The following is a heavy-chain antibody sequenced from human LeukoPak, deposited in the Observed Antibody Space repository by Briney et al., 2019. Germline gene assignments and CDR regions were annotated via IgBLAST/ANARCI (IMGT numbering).Heavy chain of an antibody. CDR2: IHYSGDI. J-gene: IGHJ4*02. D-gene: IGHD2-15*01. CDR3: ARVGCSGGSCYPDY. Sequence: SETLSLTCTVSGASISTSYWYWIRQPPGKGLEWIGYIHYSGDINYNPTLKSRVTISAYTSKNQLSLKLSPVTAADTAVYYCARVGCSGGSCYPDYWGQGTLVTVSS. V-gene: IGHV4-59*01. CDR1: GASISTSY.